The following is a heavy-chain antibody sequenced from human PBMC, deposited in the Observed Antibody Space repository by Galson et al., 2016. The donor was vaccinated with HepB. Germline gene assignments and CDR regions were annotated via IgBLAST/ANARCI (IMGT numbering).Heavy chain of an antibody. Sequence: SLRLSCAVSGFSFRSHAMNWARQAPGKGLEWVSSISSGSSYTYYADSVKGRFTISRDNAKNTVHLQMNSLRAEDTAVYYCTRDYYGSLDHWGQGTLVTVSS. CDR2: ISSGSSYT. CDR1: GFSFRSHA. V-gene: IGHV3-21*01. D-gene: IGHD3-10*01. CDR3: TRDYYGSLDH. J-gene: IGHJ4*02.